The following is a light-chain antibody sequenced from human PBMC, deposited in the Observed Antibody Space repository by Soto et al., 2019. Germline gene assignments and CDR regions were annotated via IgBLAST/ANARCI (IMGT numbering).Light chain of an antibody. CDR3: CSYAGSYTI. V-gene: IGLV2-11*01. CDR1: SSDVGGYDF. J-gene: IGLJ2*01. Sequence: QSALTQPRSVSGSPGQSVTISCTGTSSDVGGYDFVSWYQQYPGKVPKLIIYDVSQRPSGVPDRFSASKSDNTASLTISGLQAEDEADYYCCSYAGSYTIFGGGTKPTVL. CDR2: DVS.